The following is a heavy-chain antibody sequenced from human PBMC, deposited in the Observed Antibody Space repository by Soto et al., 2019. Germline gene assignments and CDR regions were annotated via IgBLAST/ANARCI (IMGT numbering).Heavy chain of an antibody. CDR3: AKQRAGYGSGSDTFYFDF. Sequence: PGGSLRLSCSTSGFTFSTYAMNWVRQAPGKGLEWVSALSGSGGTTYSADSVRGRFTISRDNSKNTLFLQMSSLRAEDTALYYCAKQRAGYGSGSDTFYFDFWGQGTLVTVSS. CDR2: LSGSGGTT. J-gene: IGHJ4*02. D-gene: IGHD3-10*01. V-gene: IGHV3-23*01. CDR1: GFTFSTYA.